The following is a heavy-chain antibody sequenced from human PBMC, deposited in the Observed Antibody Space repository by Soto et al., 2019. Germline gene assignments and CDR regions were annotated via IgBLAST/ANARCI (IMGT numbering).Heavy chain of an antibody. CDR3: ARQWLDSYYFDY. Sequence: EVQLVESGGGLVQPGGSLRLSCAASGFTFSSYAMHWVRQAPGKGLEYVSAISSNGGSTYYANSVKGRFTISRDNSKNTLYLQMGSLRAEDMAVYSCARQWLDSYYFDYWGQGTLVTVSS. CDR2: ISSNGGST. CDR1: GFTFSSYA. V-gene: IGHV3-64*01. J-gene: IGHJ4*02. D-gene: IGHD6-19*01.